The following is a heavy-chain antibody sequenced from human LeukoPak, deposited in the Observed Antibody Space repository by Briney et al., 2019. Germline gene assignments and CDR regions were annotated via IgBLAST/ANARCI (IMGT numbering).Heavy chain of an antibody. V-gene: IGHV3-66*04. Sequence: GGSLRLSCAASGFTVSSNFMSWVRQAPGKGLEWVSVIYNNGGRTTYADSVKGRFIISRDNSKNTLYLQMNSLRAEDTAVYYCAKRIRVNWFDPWGQGTLVTVSS. CDR3: AKRIRVNWFDP. CDR1: GFTVSSNF. J-gene: IGHJ5*02. CDR2: IYNNGGRT.